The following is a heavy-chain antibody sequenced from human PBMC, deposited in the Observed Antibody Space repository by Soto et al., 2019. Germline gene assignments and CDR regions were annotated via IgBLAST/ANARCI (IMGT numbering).Heavy chain of an antibody. V-gene: IGHV3-74*01. Sequence: EVQLVESGGGLVQPGGSLRLSCAASGFSFSDYWIHWVRQAPEKGLEWVSRIKTDGTSTDYADSVKGRFTISRDNAKNTLYLQMNSLSAEATAVDYCAKREGNTYGLFHWGQGTLVTVSS. CDR3: AKREGNTYGLFH. J-gene: IGHJ4*02. CDR2: IKTDGTST. D-gene: IGHD3-10*01. CDR1: GFSFSDYW.